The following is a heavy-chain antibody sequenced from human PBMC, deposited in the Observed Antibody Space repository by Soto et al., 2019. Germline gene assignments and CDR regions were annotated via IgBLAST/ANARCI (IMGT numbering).Heavy chain of an antibody. D-gene: IGHD3-10*01. Sequence: ASVKVSCKASGYSFTSYAMHWVRQAPGQRLEWMGWINAGNGNTKYSQKFQGRITITRDTSASTAYMDPVDTATYYCARTRYKYGPGDYWGQGTLVTVSS. CDR2: INAGNGNT. CDR3: KYGPGDY. J-gene: IGHJ4*02. CDR1: GYSFTSYA. V-gene: IGHV1-3*01.